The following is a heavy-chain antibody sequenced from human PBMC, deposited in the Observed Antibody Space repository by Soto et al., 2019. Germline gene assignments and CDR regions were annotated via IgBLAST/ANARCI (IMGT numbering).Heavy chain of an antibody. CDR3: GRADSSGSIRRLFDY. CDR1: GGSTSSSY. Sequence: PSETLSLTCTVSGGSTSSSYWSWFRQPPGKGLKWIGYIFYSGTTNSNPSLKSRVTISVDTSKNQLCLTLSSVTAADTAAYSRGRADSSGSIRRLFDYWGEGILVTVSS. V-gene: IGHV4-59*01. D-gene: IGHD3-10*01. J-gene: IGHJ4*02. CDR2: IFYSGTT.